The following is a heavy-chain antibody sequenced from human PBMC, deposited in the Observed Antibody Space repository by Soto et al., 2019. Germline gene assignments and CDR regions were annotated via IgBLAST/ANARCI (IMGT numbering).Heavy chain of an antibody. Sequence: PSQTLSLTCAISGDSVSSNSAAWNWIRQSPSRGLEWLGRTYYRSKWYNDYAVSVKSRITINPDTSKNQFSLQLNSVTPEDTAVYYCARSTRTIFGVVPHSPYNWLDPWGQGTLVTVSS. V-gene: IGHV6-1*01. CDR1: GDSVSSNSAA. J-gene: IGHJ5*02. D-gene: IGHD3-3*01. CDR3: ARSTRTIFGVVPHSPYNWLDP. CDR2: TYYRSKWYN.